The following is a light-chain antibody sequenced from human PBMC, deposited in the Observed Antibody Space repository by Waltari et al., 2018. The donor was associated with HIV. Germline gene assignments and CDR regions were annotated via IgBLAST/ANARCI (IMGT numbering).Light chain of an antibody. CDR2: KDS. J-gene: IGLJ2*01. V-gene: IGLV3-25*03. Sequence: DLTQPPSVSVPPGQTATVTCPGDALTKQSGYWYQKKAGQAPVLLINKDSERLSGIPERFSGSSSGTSLTLTINGVRAEDEAEYYCQSADSSGVDFVVFGGGTKLTVL. CDR3: QSADSSGVDFVV. CDR1: ALTKQS.